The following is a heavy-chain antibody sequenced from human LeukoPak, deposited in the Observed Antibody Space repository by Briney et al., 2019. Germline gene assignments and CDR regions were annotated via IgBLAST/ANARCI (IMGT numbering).Heavy chain of an antibody. CDR1: GFTFDDYA. CDR2: ISGDGGST. D-gene: IGHD3-10*01. V-gene: IGHV3-43*02. J-gene: IGHJ4*02. CDR3: AKEGWFGELGDY. Sequence: PGGSPRLSCAASGFTFDDYAMHWVRQAPGKGLEWVSLISGDGGSTYYADSVKGRFTISRDNSKNSLYLQMNSLRTEDTALYYCAKEGWFGELGDYWGQGTLVTVSS.